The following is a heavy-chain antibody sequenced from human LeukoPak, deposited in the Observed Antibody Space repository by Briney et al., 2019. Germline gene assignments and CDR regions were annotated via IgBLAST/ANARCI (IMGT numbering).Heavy chain of an antibody. Sequence: ASVKVSCKASGYTFTRYGISWVRQAPGQGLEWMGWISPHKGNTNNEQKFQGRATMTTDTSTSTAYMELRSLRSDDTAVYYCARGYYDILTGYYRGSWFDPWGQGTLVTVSS. V-gene: IGHV1-18*01. CDR2: ISPHKGNT. D-gene: IGHD3-9*01. CDR3: ARGYYDILTGYYRGSWFDP. CDR1: GYTFTRYG. J-gene: IGHJ5*02.